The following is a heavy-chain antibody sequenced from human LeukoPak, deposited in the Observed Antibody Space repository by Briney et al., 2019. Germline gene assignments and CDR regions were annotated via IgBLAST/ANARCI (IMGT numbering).Heavy chain of an antibody. CDR2: IYYSGST. Sequence: SETLSLTCTVSGGSINNRTYYWGWIRQPPGKGLEWIGYIYYSGSTNYNPSLKSRVTISVDKSKNQFSLKLSSVTAADTAVYYCARGSKGYSYGRFDYWGQGTLVTVSS. D-gene: IGHD5-18*01. J-gene: IGHJ4*02. V-gene: IGHV4-61*05. CDR1: GGSINNRTYY. CDR3: ARGSKGYSYGRFDY.